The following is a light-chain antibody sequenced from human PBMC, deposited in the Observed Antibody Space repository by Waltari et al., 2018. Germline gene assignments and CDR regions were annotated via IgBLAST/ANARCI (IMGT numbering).Light chain of an antibody. CDR1: SSDVGNYNL. J-gene: IGLJ3*02. CDR3: CSYAGRTTWV. Sequence: QSALTQPASVSGSPGQSITFSCTGTSSDVGNYNLVSWYQQHPGRAPKLIIYAVSERPSGVSNRFSGSKSANTASLTVSGLQAEDEADYYCCSYAGRTTWVFGGGTNLTVL. V-gene: IGLV2-23*02. CDR2: AVS.